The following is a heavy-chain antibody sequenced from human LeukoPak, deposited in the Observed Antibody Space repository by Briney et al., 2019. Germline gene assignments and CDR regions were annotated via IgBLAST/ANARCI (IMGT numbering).Heavy chain of an antibody. CDR1: GFTFYDYA. D-gene: IGHD1-26*01. Sequence: GGSLRLSCAASGFTFYDYAMHWVRHAPGKGLEWVSGISWNSGSIGYADSVKGRFTISRDNAKNSLYLQMNSLRAEDMALYYCAKNRSPDPGVGADYAFDIWGQGTMVTVSS. J-gene: IGHJ3*02. CDR2: ISWNSGSI. CDR3: AKNRSPDPGVGADYAFDI. V-gene: IGHV3-9*03.